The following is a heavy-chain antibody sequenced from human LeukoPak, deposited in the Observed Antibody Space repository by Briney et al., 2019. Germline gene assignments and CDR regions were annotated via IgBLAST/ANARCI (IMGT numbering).Heavy chain of an antibody. J-gene: IGHJ4*02. V-gene: IGHV4-59*08. CDR1: GGSISSYY. D-gene: IGHD6-13*01. Sequence: SETLSLTCTVSGGSISSYYWSWTRQPPGKGLEWIGYIYYSGSTNYNPSLKSRVTISVDTSKNQFSLKLSSVTAADTAVYYCARFHLPYSSSRTRDYYFDYWGQGTLVTVSS. CDR3: ARFHLPYSSSRTRDYYFDY. CDR2: IYYSGST.